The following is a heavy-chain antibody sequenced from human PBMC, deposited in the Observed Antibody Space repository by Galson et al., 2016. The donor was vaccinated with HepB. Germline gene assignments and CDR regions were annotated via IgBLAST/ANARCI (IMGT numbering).Heavy chain of an antibody. Sequence: SLRLSCAASGFTFSANWMSWVRQAPGKGLEWVANINEDGTEKYYVDSVRGRFTMSRDNARNSVNLQMNSLRAEDTAVYYCVRDRLKSTDRGQGSLVTVSS. D-gene: IGHD2/OR15-2a*01. J-gene: IGHJ4*02. CDR3: VRDRLKSTD. V-gene: IGHV3-7*03. CDR2: INEDGTEK. CDR1: GFTFSANW.